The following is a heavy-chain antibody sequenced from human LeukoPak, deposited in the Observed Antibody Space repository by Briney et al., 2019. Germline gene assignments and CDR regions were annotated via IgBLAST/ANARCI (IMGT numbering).Heavy chain of an antibody. CDR1: GFTFSSYA. V-gene: IGHV3-30*04. CDR2: ISYDGSNK. Sequence: PGGSLRLSCAASGFTFSSYAMHWVRQAPGKGLEWVAVISYDGSNKYYADSVKGRFTISRDNSKNTLYLQMNSLRAEDTAVYYCARAGYDYVWGSYRYRESSWFDPWGQGTLVTVSS. CDR3: ARAGYDYVWGSYRYRESSWFDP. D-gene: IGHD3-16*02. J-gene: IGHJ5*02.